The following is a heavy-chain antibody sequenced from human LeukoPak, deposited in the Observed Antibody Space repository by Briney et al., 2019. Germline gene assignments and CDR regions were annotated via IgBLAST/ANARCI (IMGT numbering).Heavy chain of an antibody. CDR1: GFTFSSYW. Sequence: PGGSLRLSCAASGFTFSSYWMSWVRQAPGKGLEWVANIKQDGSEKYYVDSVKGRFTISRDNAKNSLYLQMNSLRAEDTAVYYCARGIGGLWRGAFDIWGQGTMVTVSS. V-gene: IGHV3-7*01. J-gene: IGHJ3*02. CDR3: ARGIGGLWRGAFDI. D-gene: IGHD3-16*01. CDR2: IKQDGSEK.